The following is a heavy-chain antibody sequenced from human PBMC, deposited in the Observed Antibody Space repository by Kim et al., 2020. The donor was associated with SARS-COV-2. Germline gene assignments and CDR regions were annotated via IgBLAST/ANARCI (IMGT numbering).Heavy chain of an antibody. J-gene: IGHJ6*01. V-gene: IGHV4-59*08. CDR3: ARHGRTGITIFGLVNTYY. CDR1: GGSISSYY. CDR2: IYYSGST. Sequence: SETLSLTCTVSGGSISSYYWSWIRQPPGKGLEWIGYIYYSGSTNYNPSLKSRVTISVDTSKNQFSLKLSSVTAADTAVYYCARHGRTGITIFGLVNTYY. D-gene: IGHD3-3*01.